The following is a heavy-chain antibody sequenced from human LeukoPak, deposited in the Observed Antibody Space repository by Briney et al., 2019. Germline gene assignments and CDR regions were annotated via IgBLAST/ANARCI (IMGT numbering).Heavy chain of an antibody. CDR2: IWYDGSNQ. V-gene: IGHV3-33*01. Sequence: GGSLRLSCAASGFTFSNSGMHWVRQAPGKGLEGVAVIWYDGSNQDYADSVKGRFTISRDNSKNTVFLQMNRLRAEDTAVYYCARGAYSASWSRDWFDPLGQGTLVTVSS. D-gene: IGHD6-13*01. CDR1: GFTFSNSG. CDR3: ARGAYSASWSRDWFDP. J-gene: IGHJ5*02.